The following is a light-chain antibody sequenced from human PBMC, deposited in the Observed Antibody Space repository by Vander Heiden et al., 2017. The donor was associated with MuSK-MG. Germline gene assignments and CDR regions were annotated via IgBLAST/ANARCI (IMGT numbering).Light chain of an antibody. V-gene: IGKV3-15*01. CDR2: GAF. CDR1: QSISDK. J-gene: IGKJ5*01. CDR3: QQYNKWPPIT. Sequence: EIVMTQSPATLSASPGERATLSCRASQSISDKLAWYQQKPGQAPRLLIYGAFIRATGVPARFSGSGSGTEFTLSISSLQSEDFAVYYCQQYNKWPPITFGQGTRLEIK.